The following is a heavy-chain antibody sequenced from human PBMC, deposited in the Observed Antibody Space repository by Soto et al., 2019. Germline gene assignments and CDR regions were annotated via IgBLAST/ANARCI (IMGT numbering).Heavy chain of an antibody. CDR3: ARDLTIFGVVTESAPDY. CDR2: IWYDGSNK. Sequence: GGSLRLSCAASGFTFSSYGMHWVRQAPGKGLEWVAVIWYDGSNKYYADSVKGRFTISRDNSKNTLYLQMNSLRAEDTAVYYCARDLTIFGVVTESAPDYWGQGTLVTVSS. J-gene: IGHJ4*02. CDR1: GFTFSSYG. D-gene: IGHD3-3*01. V-gene: IGHV3-33*01.